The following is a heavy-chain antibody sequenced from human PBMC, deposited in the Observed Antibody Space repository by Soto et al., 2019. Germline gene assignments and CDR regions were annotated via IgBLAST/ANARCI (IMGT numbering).Heavy chain of an antibody. J-gene: IGHJ3*02. CDR1: GYPFTSYG. D-gene: IGHD4-17*01. Sequence: GASVKVSCKASGYPFTSYGISWVRQAPGQGLEWMGWINAYNGNTNYAQKLQGRVTMTTDTSTSTAYMELRSLRSDDTAVYYCAREGDYGDYDAFDIWGQGTMVTVSS. CDR2: INAYNGNT. CDR3: AREGDYGDYDAFDI. V-gene: IGHV1-18*01.